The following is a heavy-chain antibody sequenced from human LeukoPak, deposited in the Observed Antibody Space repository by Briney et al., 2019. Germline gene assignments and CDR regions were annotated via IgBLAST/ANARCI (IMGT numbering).Heavy chain of an antibody. D-gene: IGHD3-9*01. V-gene: IGHV1-46*01. CDR3: ARDLSGGKLRYFDWLPPDY. CDR2: INPNAGTT. Sequence: ASVKVSCKASGYTFTSYYMHWVRQAPGQGLEWMGIINPNAGTTSYAQKFQGRVTVTRDTSTSTVYMELSSLRSEDTAAYYCARDLSGGKLRYFDWLPPDYWGQGTLVTVSS. CDR1: GYTFTSYY. J-gene: IGHJ4*02.